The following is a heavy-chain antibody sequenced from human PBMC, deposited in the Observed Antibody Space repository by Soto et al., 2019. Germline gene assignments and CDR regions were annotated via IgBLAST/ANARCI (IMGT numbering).Heavy chain of an antibody. V-gene: IGHV3-23*01. CDR2: ISGSDGGA. CDR1: ELSSSNHA. D-gene: IGHD5-18*01. Sequence: GGSLRLSCAASELSSSNHAMTWVRQAPGKGLEWVSGISGSDGGAYYADSVKGRFTISRGNSRSTLYLQMNSLRVEDTAVYYCASGGLHGYTNGGLSYFHSWGQGTLVTVSS. CDR3: ASGGLHGYTNGGLSYFHS. J-gene: IGHJ4*02.